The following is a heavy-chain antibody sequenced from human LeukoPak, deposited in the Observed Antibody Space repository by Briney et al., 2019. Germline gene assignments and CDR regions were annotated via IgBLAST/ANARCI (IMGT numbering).Heavy chain of an antibody. CDR3: SRSGEYYYDSSGYLFDY. J-gene: IGHJ4*02. CDR2: IGWDDDK. D-gene: IGHD3-22*01. Sequence: SGPALVKPPQTLTLTCTFSGFPLRTSAMCVSWIRQPPGKALEWLARIGWDDDKYHNTSLKTRLTISKNTSKNQVVLTMTNMDPVDTATYYCSRSGEYYYDSSGYLFDYWGQGTLVTVSS. V-gene: IGHV2-70*11. CDR1: GFPLRTSAMC.